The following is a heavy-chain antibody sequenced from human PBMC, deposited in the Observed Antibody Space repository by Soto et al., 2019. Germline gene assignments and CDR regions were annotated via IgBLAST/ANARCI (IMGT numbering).Heavy chain of an antibody. Sequence: GGSLRLSCAASGFTFSSYGMHWVRQAPGKGLEWVAVISYDGSNKYYADSVKGRFTISRDNSKNTLYLQMNSLRAEDTAVYYCAKDAGYRSGWYVNYYYYGMDVWGQGTTVTVYS. CDR1: GFTFSSYG. CDR2: ISYDGSNK. CDR3: AKDAGYRSGWYVNYYYYGMDV. V-gene: IGHV3-30*18. J-gene: IGHJ6*02. D-gene: IGHD6-19*01.